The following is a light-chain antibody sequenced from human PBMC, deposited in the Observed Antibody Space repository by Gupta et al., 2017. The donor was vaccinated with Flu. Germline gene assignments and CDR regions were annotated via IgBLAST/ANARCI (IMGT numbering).Light chain of an antibody. Sequence: SELTQPPSASWTPGQSVAISSSASSSNIVSNTVNWYQQLPGTAPKLLISGNYQRPSRVPDRFSGSKSGTSASLAISGLQSEDEADYYCKTWDDSLNGGVFGGGTKVTVL. V-gene: IGLV1-44*01. CDR1: SSNIVSNT. CDR3: KTWDDSLNGGV. J-gene: IGLJ2*01. CDR2: GNY.